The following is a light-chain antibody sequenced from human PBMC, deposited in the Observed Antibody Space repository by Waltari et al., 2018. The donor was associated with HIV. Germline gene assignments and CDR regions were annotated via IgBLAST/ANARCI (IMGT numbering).Light chain of an antibody. J-gene: IGKJ4*02. CDR2: ASS. CDR3: QPSHSRPLP. V-gene: IGKV1-39*01. CDR1: PNIGNN. Sequence: DIQMTQSPSTLSASVADRVTITGRASPNIGNNLIWYQHNPGKAPNPLLYASSSLQKAVPSRFSGSGSATHFTLSIRSLHPEDFATYHCQPSHSRPLPFG.